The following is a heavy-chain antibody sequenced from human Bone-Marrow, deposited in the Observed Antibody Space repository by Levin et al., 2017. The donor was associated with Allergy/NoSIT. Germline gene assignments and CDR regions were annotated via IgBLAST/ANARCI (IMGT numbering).Heavy chain of an antibody. Sequence: GESLKISCAASGFDFSRHTMHWVRQAPGQGLEWVASISSSGNHIFSSDLLKGRFTIPRDNAQSSLYLQLHSLRDGETAVYYCARDSLGASSSWYFFDWWGQGTLVTVSS. CDR3: ARDSLGASSSWYFFDW. CDR2: ISSSGNHI. J-gene: IGHJ4*02. V-gene: IGHV3-21*06. D-gene: IGHD6-13*01. CDR1: GFDFSRHT.